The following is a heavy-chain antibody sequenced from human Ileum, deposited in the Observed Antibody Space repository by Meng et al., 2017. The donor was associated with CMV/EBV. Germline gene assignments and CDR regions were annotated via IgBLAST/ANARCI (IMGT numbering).Heavy chain of an antibody. CDR1: GFTFSSYW. CDR2: IKQDGSEK. D-gene: IGHD3-3*01. V-gene: IGHV3-7*01. Sequence: GGSLRLSCAASGFTFSSYWMSWVRQAPGKGLEWVANIKQDGSEKYYVDSVKGRFTISRDNAKNSLYLQMNSLRAEDTAVYYCARGGPRILRFLEWSSYGMDVWGQGTTVTVSS. CDR3: ARGGPRILRFLEWSSYGMDV. J-gene: IGHJ6*02.